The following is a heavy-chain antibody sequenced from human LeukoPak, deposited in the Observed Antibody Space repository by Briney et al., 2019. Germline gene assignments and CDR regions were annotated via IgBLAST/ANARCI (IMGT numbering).Heavy chain of an antibody. D-gene: IGHD5-12*01. J-gene: IGHJ4*02. CDR3: ARVHSGYDSGYYFDY. Sequence: PGGSLRLSCVASVSSGLTRWMNWVRRAPGKGLEWVAIIKEDGSDKYYVDSVKGRFTISRDNAKNSVYLQMTSLRAEDTAVYYCARVHSGYDSGYYFDYWGQGTLVTVSS. V-gene: IGHV3-7*01. CDR1: VSSGLTRW. CDR2: IKEDGSDK.